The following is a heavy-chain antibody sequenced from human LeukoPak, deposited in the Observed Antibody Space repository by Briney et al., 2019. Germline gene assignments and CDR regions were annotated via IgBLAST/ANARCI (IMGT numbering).Heavy chain of an antibody. J-gene: IGHJ4*02. Sequence: GESLKISCKGSGYSFTSYWIGWVRQMPGKGLEWMGIIYPGDSDTRYSPSFQGQVTISADKSISTAYLQWSSLKASDTAMFYCARPIRERWLQTPIGYWGQGTLVTVSS. D-gene: IGHD5-24*01. V-gene: IGHV5-51*01. CDR3: ARPIRERWLQTPIGY. CDR1: GYSFTSYW. CDR2: IYPGDSDT.